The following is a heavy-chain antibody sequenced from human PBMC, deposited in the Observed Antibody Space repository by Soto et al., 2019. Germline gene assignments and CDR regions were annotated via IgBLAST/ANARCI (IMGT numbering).Heavy chain of an antibody. CDR2: IKQDGSEK. J-gene: IGHJ3*02. CDR1: GFTFSSYW. Sequence: GGSLRLSCAASGFTFSSYWMSWVRQAPGKGLEWVANIKQDGSEKYYVDSVKGRFTISRDNAKNSLYLQMNSLRAEDTAVYYCARDPLRIAAAGNAFDIWGQGTMVTVSS. V-gene: IGHV3-7*01. CDR3: ARDPLRIAAAGNAFDI. D-gene: IGHD6-13*01.